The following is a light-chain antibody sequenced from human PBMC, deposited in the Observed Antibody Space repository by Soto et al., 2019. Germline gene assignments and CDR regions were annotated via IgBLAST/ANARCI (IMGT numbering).Light chain of an antibody. CDR1: QNVRNS. CDR2: GAS. Sequence: VLTQSPATLSLSPGERATLSCRASQNVRNSLAWFQQRPGQAPRLLIYGASTRATGVPARFSGGGSGTEFTLTISGLRSEDSATYYCQQYIRWPLTFGGGTKVEIK. J-gene: IGKJ4*01. V-gene: IGKV3-15*01. CDR3: QQYIRWPLT.